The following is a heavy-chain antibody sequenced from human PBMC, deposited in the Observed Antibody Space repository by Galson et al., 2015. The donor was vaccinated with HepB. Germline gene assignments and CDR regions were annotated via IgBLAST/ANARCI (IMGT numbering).Heavy chain of an antibody. Sequence: SLRLSCAASGFTFSGSSMHWVRQASGKGLEWVGRIRSKAKSYATAYAASVKGRFTISRDDSKNTAYLQMDSLKTEDTAVYYCARVLPQVDYWYHDLWGRGTLVTVSS. CDR2: IRSKAKSYAT. V-gene: IGHV3-73*01. CDR1: GFTFSGSS. J-gene: IGHJ2*01. CDR3: ARVLPQVDYWYHDL. D-gene: IGHD1-26*01.